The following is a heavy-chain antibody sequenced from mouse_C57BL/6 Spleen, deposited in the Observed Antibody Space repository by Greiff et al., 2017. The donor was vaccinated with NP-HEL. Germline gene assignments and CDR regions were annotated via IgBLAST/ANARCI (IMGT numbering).Heavy chain of an antibody. J-gene: IGHJ4*01. V-gene: IGHV1-66*01. CDR2: IYPGSGNT. CDR1: GYSFTSYY. Sequence: VQLQESGPELVKPGASVKISCKASGYSFTSYYIHWVKQRPGQGLEWIGWIYPGSGNTKYNEKFKGKATLTADTSSGTAYMQLSSLTSEDSAVYYCARTGTGAMDYWGQGTSVTVSS. D-gene: IGHD4-1*01. CDR3: ARTGTGAMDY.